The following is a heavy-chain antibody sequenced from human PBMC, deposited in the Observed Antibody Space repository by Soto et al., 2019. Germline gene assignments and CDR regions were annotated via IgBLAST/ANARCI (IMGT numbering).Heavy chain of an antibody. CDR3: ARSAGITIFGVVIEYGMDV. CDR1: GYTFTSYA. CDR2: INAGNGNT. J-gene: IGHJ6*02. V-gene: IGHV1-3*01. D-gene: IGHD3-3*01. Sequence: ASVKVSCKASGYTFTSYAMHWVRQAPGQRLEWMGWINAGNGNTKYSQKFQGRVTITRDTSASTAYMELSSLRSEDTAVYYCARSAGITIFGVVIEYGMDVWGQGTTVTVSS.